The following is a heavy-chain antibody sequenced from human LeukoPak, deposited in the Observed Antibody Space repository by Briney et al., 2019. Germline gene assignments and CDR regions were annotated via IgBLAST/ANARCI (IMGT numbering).Heavy chain of an antibody. J-gene: IGHJ4*02. Sequence: PSETLSLTCTVSGGSISSYYWSWIRQPPGTGLEWVGNIYYSGNTYYNPSLKSRVTISVDTSKNQFSLNLASVTAADTAVYYCARDEGWGSTEYYFDYWGQGTLVTVSS. V-gene: IGHV4-59*12. CDR3: ARDEGWGSTEYYFDY. D-gene: IGHD7-27*01. CDR1: GGSISSYY. CDR2: IYYSGNT.